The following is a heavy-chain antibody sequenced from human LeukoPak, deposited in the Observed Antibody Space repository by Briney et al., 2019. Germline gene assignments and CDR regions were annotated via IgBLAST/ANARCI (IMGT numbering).Heavy chain of an antibody. J-gene: IGHJ5*02. CDR3: ARSYNYGPDWFDP. Sequence: SETLSLTRTVSGGSISSYYWTWIRQSPGKGLEWIGYIYYSGSTNYNPSLKSRVTISVDTSKNQFSLNLSSMTAADTAVYYCARSYNYGPDWFDPWGQGTLATVSS. D-gene: IGHD5-18*01. CDR2: IYYSGST. V-gene: IGHV4-59*01. CDR1: GGSISSYY.